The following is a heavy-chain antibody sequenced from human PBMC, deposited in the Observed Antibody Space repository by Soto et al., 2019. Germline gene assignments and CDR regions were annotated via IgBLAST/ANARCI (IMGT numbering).Heavy chain of an antibody. CDR1: GGSISSGGYY. V-gene: IGHV4-39*01. J-gene: IGHJ4*02. Sequence: SETLSLTCTVSGGSISSGGYYWSWIRQHPGKGLEWIGYIFYSGSTYYNPSLKSRVTISVDTSKNQFSLRLISVTAADTALYYCARRYGWLYFDYWGQGSLVTVSS. CDR2: IFYSGST. CDR3: ARRYGWLYFDY. D-gene: IGHD6-19*01.